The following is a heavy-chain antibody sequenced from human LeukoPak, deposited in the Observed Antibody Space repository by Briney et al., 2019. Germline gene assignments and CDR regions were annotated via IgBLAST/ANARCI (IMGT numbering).Heavy chain of an antibody. CDR1: VFTFRNYW. D-gene: IGHD3-3*01. CDR2: IKHEGSER. CDR3: ARDYDFWSGFCAY. Sequence: PGGSLRLSCASSVFTFRNYWMNWVRQAPGKGLEWVANIKHEGSERYYVESVKGRFTIFRDHAKSSLYLQMNSLRDEDTAVYYCARDYDFWSGFCAYWGQGTQVTVSS. J-gene: IGHJ4*02. V-gene: IGHV3-7*01.